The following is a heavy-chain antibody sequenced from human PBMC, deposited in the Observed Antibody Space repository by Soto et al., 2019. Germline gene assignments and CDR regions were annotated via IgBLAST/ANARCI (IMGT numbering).Heavy chain of an antibody. J-gene: IGHJ4*02. V-gene: IGHV3-53*04. CDR2: IYSGGST. CDR3: ASGGWDSSGYCQY. D-gene: IGHD3-22*01. Sequence: EVQLVESGGGLVQPGGSLRLSCAASGFTVSSNYMSWVRQAPGKGLEWGSVIYSGGSTYYADSVKGRFTISRHNSKNTLYLQMNSLRAEDTAVYYCASGGWDSSGYCQYWGQGTLVTVSS. CDR1: GFTVSSNY.